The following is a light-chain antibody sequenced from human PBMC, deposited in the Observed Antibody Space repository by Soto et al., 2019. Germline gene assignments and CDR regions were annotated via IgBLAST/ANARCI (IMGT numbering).Light chain of an antibody. Sequence: VVPKAPGTLALPPGEGATLSCRASQSVSSRFLGWYQQKDGQVPRLIINGASSRAAGIPDRFSGSGSGTDFTLTISRLEPEDFAVYYCQQYGSSPRTFGQGTRLEIK. CDR1: QSVSSRF. J-gene: IGKJ5*01. CDR2: GAS. V-gene: IGKV3-20*01. CDR3: QQYGSSPRT.